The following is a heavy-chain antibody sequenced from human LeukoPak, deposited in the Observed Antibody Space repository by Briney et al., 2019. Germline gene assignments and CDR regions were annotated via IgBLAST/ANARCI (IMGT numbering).Heavy chain of an antibody. CDR2: IYYSGRT. D-gene: IGHD5-18*01. CDR3: ARGQKYRYGYTVTELGSGYFDY. Sequence: PSETLSLTCTVSGGSISNYYWSWIRQPPGKGLEWIGYIYYSGRTRYNPSLKSPATISVDTSKNQFSLRLSSVTAADTAVYFCARGQKYRYGYTVTELGSGYFDYWGQGTLVTVSS. CDR1: GGSISNYY. J-gene: IGHJ4*02. V-gene: IGHV4-59*12.